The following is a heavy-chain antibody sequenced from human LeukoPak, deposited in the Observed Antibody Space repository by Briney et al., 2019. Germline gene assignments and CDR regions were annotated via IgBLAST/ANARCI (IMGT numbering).Heavy chain of an antibody. CDR3: ARLPTMIDAFDI. CDR1: GFTFDDYG. Sequence: PGGSLRLSCAASGFTFDDYGMSWVHQAPGKGLEWVSGINWNGGSTGYADSVKGRFTISRDNAKNSLYLQMNSLRAEDTALYYCARLPTMIDAFDIWGQGTMVTVSS. V-gene: IGHV3-20*04. D-gene: IGHD3-22*01. CDR2: INWNGGST. J-gene: IGHJ3*02.